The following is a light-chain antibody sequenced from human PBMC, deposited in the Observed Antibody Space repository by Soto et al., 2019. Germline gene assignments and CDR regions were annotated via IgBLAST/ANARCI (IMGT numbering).Light chain of an antibody. V-gene: IGLV2-8*01. Sequence: QSVLTQPPSASGSPGQSVTISCTGTSSDVGGYNSVSWYQQHPGKAPKLLIYEVSKRPSGVPDRFSASKSDNTASLTVSGLQAEDEADYYCSSYAGSKNLVFGGGTKVTVL. CDR2: EVS. CDR3: SSYAGSKNLV. J-gene: IGLJ2*01. CDR1: SSDVGGYNS.